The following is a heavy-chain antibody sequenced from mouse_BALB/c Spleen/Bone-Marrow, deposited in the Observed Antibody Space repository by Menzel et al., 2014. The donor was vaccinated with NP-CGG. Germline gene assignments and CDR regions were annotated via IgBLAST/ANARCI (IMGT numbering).Heavy chain of an antibody. Sequence: QVQLQQSGAELVKPGASVKLSCKASGYTFTSYYMFWVKQRPGQGLEWIGEINPSNVDTNFNEKFKSKATLTVDKPSNTAYMQLSSLTSEDSAVYYCSRGYYSSTYYYAMDYWGQGTSVTVSS. D-gene: IGHD1-1*01. V-gene: IGHV1S81*02. CDR3: SRGYYSSTYYYAMDY. J-gene: IGHJ4*01. CDR2: INPSNVDT. CDR1: GYTFTSYY.